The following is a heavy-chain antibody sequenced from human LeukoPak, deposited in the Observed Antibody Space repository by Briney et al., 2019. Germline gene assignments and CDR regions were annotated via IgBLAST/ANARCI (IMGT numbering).Heavy chain of an antibody. CDR3: ARLRDGSGSYGH. V-gene: IGHV3-48*03. Sequence: GGSLRLSRAASGFTFRTYEMSWVRQAPGKGLEWISYISSSGNAIYYADSVKGRFTISRDNAKNSVYLQMNSLRGEDTAVYYCARLRDGSGSYGHWGQGTLVTVSS. CDR2: ISSSGNAI. CDR1: GFTFRTYE. D-gene: IGHD3-10*01. J-gene: IGHJ4*02.